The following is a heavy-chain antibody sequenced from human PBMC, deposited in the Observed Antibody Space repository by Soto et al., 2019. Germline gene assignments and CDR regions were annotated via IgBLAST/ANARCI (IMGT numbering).Heavy chain of an antibody. CDR2: ISSSSSTI. J-gene: IGHJ6*02. CDR1: GFTFSSYG. V-gene: IGHV3-48*02. D-gene: IGHD1-26*01. CDR3: ARVRGFYSGSERGGLGMDV. Sequence: VQLVESGGGVVQPGRSLKLSCAASGFTFSSYGMNWVRQAPGKGLEWVSYISSSSSTIYYADSVKGRFTISRDNAKNSLYLQMNSLRDEDTAVYYCARVRGFYSGSERGGLGMDVWGQGTTVTVSS.